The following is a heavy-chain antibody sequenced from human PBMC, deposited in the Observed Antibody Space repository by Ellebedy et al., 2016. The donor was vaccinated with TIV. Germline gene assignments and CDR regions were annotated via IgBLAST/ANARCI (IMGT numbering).Heavy chain of an antibody. CDR3: ARDHWHSGALDS. Sequence: GGSLRLSCVASGFTFSIYWMHWVRQVPGKGLVWVSRINSDGRNTIYADSVKGRLTISRDNAKNTLYLQMNSLRVEDTAVYYCARDHWHSGALDSWGQGTPVAVSS. V-gene: IGHV3-74*01. D-gene: IGHD2-15*01. CDR2: INSDGRNT. CDR1: GFTFSIYW. J-gene: IGHJ4*02.